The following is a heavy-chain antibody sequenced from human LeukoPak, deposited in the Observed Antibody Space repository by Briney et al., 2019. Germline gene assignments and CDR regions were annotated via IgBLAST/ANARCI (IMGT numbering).Heavy chain of an antibody. CDR1: GGSIRSSSYY. Sequence: KPSETLSLTCTVSGGSIRSSSYYWGWLRQPPGQGLEWIGSIYYSGSTYYNPSLKSRVTISVDTSKNQFSLKLSSVTAADTAVYYCASLRERSYYARGFDYWGQGTLVTVSS. D-gene: IGHD1-26*01. V-gene: IGHV4-39*01. J-gene: IGHJ4*02. CDR3: ASLRERSYYARGFDY. CDR2: IYYSGST.